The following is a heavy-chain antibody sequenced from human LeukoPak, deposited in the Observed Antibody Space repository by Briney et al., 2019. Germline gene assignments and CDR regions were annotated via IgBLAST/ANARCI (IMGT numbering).Heavy chain of an antibody. CDR3: AREDIVVVVAATQYYFDY. J-gene: IGHJ4*02. D-gene: IGHD2-15*01. V-gene: IGHV1-18*01. CDR2: ISAYNGNT. Sequence: ASVKVSCKASGYTFTSYGISWVRQAPGQGLEWMGWISAYNGNTNYAQKLQGRVTMTTDTSASTAYMELSSLRSEDTAVYYCAREDIVVVVAATQYYFDYWGQGTLVIVSS. CDR1: GYTFTSYG.